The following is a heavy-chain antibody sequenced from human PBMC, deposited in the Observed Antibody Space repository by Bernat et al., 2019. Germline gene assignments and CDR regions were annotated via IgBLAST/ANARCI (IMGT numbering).Heavy chain of an antibody. CDR3: ARDVSYTYYDYIWGSYRLIGIDY. CDR2: IWYDGSNK. Sequence: QVQLVESGGGVVQPGRSLRLSCAASGFTFSSYGMHWVRQAPGKGLEWVAVIWYDGSNKYYADSVKGRFTISRDNSKNTLYLQMNSLRAEDTAMYYCARDVSYTYYDYIWGSYRLIGIDYWGQGTLVTVSS. CDR1: GFTFSSYG. D-gene: IGHD3-16*01. V-gene: IGHV3-33*01. J-gene: IGHJ4*02.